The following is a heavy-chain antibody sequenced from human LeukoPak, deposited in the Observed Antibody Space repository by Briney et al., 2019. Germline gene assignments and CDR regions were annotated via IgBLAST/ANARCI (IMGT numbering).Heavy chain of an antibody. D-gene: IGHD3-22*01. CDR2: IYYSGST. Sequence: SETLSLTCTVSGGSISSYYWSWIRQPPGKGLEWIGYIYYSGSTNYNPSLKSRVTISVDTSKNQFSLKLSSVTAADTAVYYCARGLNYYDSSGYHGWFDPWGQGTLVTVSS. V-gene: IGHV4-59*12. J-gene: IGHJ5*02. CDR3: ARGLNYYDSSGYHGWFDP. CDR1: GGSISSYY.